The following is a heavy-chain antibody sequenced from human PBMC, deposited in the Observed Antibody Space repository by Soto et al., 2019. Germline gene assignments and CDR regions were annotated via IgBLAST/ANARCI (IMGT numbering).Heavy chain of an antibody. Sequence: NPSETLSLTCTVSDASVWSDSYFWTWIRQPPGKGLEWIAYISHTGDTNYNPSLKSRVIISIDTSRNQFSLTVTSVTAADTAVYFCARIVVGVTVDLWGQGSLVTVSS. D-gene: IGHD1-26*01. V-gene: IGHV4-61*01. CDR1: DASVWSDSYF. CDR2: ISHTGDT. CDR3: ARIVVGVTVDL. J-gene: IGHJ4*02.